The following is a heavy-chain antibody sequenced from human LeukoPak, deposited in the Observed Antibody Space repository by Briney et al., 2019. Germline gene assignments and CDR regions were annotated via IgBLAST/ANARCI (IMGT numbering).Heavy chain of an antibody. Sequence: SETLSLTCTVSGGSISSYYWSWIRQPPGKGLEWIGYIYYSGSTNYNPSLKGRVTISVDTSKNQFSPKLSSVTAADTAVYYCARAGYSSSWSPPHFDYWGQGTLVTVSS. J-gene: IGHJ4*02. CDR1: GGSISSYY. CDR3: ARAGYSSSWSPPHFDY. CDR2: IYYSGST. D-gene: IGHD6-13*01. V-gene: IGHV4-59*08.